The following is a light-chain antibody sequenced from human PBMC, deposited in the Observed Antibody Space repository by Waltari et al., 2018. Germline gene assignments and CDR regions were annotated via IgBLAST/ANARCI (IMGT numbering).Light chain of an antibody. Sequence: QSALTQPASVSGSPGQSLTIPCAGATSTFLTSTLFSWYQQHPGNPPKLMIHEGTQRPSGISNRFSGSNSDNTASLTISGLQFEDEAYYYCCSYAGSSPLFGGGTRVTVL. CDR1: TSTFLTSTL. CDR3: CSYAGSSPL. J-gene: IGLJ3*02. V-gene: IGLV2-23*01. CDR2: EGT.